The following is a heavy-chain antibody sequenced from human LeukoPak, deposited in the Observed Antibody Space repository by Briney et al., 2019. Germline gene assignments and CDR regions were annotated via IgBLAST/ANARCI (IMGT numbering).Heavy chain of an antibody. Sequence: PSETLSLTCTVSGGSISSGSYYWSWIRQPAGKGLEWIGRIYTSGSTNYNPSLKSRVTISVDTSKNQFSLKLSSVTAADTAVYYCARYYYDSSGYLPHYYYYMDVWGKGTTVTVSS. V-gene: IGHV4-61*02. CDR1: GGSISSGSYY. CDR2: IYTSGST. D-gene: IGHD3-22*01. J-gene: IGHJ6*03. CDR3: ARYYYDSSGYLPHYYYYMDV.